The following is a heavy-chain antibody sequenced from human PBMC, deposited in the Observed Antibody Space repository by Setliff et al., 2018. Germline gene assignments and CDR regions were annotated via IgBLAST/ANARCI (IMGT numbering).Heavy chain of an antibody. Sequence: PGGSLRLSCAASGLTFNSYAMSWVRQAPGKGLEWVSTVSVSGDNTYYTDSVKGRFTTSRDNSKNTLSLQMSSLRTEDTAIYYCARARPGIYMDLWGTGTTVTRLL. CDR3: ARARPGIYMDL. J-gene: IGHJ6*03. CDR2: VSVSGDNT. D-gene: IGHD3-10*01. CDR1: GLTFNSYA. V-gene: IGHV3-23*01.